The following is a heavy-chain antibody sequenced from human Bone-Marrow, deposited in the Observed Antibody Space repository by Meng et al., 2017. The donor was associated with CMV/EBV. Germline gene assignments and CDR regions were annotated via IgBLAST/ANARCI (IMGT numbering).Heavy chain of an antibody. CDR2: IYSGGSST. V-gene: IGHV3-23*03. Sequence: GGSLRLSCAASGFTFRTYNMKWVRQAPGKGLEWVSVIYSGGSSTYYADSVKGRFTISRDNSKNTLYLQMNSLRAEDTAVYYCAKQSFPLRYCSSTSCPSTYFDYWGQGTLVTVSS. CDR1: GFTFRTYN. CDR3: AKQSFPLRYCSSTSCPSTYFDY. J-gene: IGHJ4*02. D-gene: IGHD2-2*01.